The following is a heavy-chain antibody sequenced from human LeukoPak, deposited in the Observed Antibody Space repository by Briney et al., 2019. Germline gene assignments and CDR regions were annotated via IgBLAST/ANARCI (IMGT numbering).Heavy chain of an antibody. CDR3: ARRYSGYGNAFDI. CDR2: IYYSGST. Sequence: SETLSLTCTVSGGSISSSNYYWGWIRQPPGKGLEWIESIYYSGSTSYNPSLKSRVTISVDTSKNQFSLKLYSVTAADTAVYYCARRYSGYGNAFDIWGQGTMVTVSS. V-gene: IGHV4-39*01. J-gene: IGHJ3*02. D-gene: IGHD5-12*01. CDR1: GGSISSSNYY.